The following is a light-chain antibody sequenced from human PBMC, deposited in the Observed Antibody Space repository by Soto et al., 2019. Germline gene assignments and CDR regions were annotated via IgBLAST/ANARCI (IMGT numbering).Light chain of an antibody. Sequence: EIVLTQSPGTLSLSPGERATLSCRASQSVSSSYLAWYQQKPGQAPRLLIYGASSRATGIPDRFSGSGSGTEFTLTISRLEPEDFAVYYCRQYGSSPFLLTFGGGTKVEIK. CDR1: QSVSSSY. V-gene: IGKV3-20*01. CDR2: GAS. CDR3: RQYGSSPFLLT. J-gene: IGKJ4*01.